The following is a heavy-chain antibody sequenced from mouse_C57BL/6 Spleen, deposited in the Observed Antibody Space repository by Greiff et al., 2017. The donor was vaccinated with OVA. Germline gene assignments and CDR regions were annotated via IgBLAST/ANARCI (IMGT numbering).Heavy chain of an antibody. Sequence: EVKVEESGGGLVQPGGSLKLSCAASGFTFSDYYMYWVRQTPEQRLEWVAYISNGGGSTYYPDTVKGRFTITRDNAKNTLYLQMSRLKSEDTAMYYCARRRGPWYFDVWGTGTTVTVSS. CDR2: ISNGGGST. V-gene: IGHV5-12*01. CDR1: GFTFSDYY. J-gene: IGHJ1*03. CDR3: ARRRGPWYFDV.